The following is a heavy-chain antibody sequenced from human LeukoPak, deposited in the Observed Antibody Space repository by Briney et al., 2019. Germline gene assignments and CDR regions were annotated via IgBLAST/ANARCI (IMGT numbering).Heavy chain of an antibody. CDR2: IWYDGSNK. J-gene: IGHJ4*02. D-gene: IGHD3-10*01. CDR3: AACSSGSFLFDY. Sequence: PGGSLRLSCAASGFTFSSYAMSWVRQAPGKGLEWVAVIWYDGSNKYYADSVKGRFTISRDNSKNTLYLQMNSLRAEDTAVYYCAACSSGSFLFDYWGQGTLVTVSS. CDR1: GFTFSSYA. V-gene: IGHV3-33*08.